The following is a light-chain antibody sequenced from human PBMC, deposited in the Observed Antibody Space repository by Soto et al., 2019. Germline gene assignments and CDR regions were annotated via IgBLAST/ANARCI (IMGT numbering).Light chain of an antibody. Sequence: DIVMTQSPLSLPVTPGEPASISCRSSQSLLHSNGYNYLDWYLQKPGQSPQLLIYLGSNRASGVPDRFSGSGSGTDFTLKISRVEAEDVGVYYGMQAVLQSCTFGRCPMVDIK. CDR1: QSLLHSNGYNY. J-gene: IGKJ1*01. V-gene: IGKV2-28*01. CDR2: LGS. CDR3: MQAVLQSCT.